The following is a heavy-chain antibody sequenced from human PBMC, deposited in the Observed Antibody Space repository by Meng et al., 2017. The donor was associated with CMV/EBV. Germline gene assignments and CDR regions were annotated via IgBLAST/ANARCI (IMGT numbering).Heavy chain of an antibody. J-gene: IGHJ4*02. Sequence: ASAKVSCKASGYTITGYYMHWVRQAPGQGREWMGWINPNSGGTNYAQKFQGWVTMTRDTSISTAYMALSRLRSDDPPGYYCARDTYYSDSSGYYYSNWGQGTLVTVSS. CDR2: INPNSGGT. CDR1: GYTITGYY. CDR3: ARDTYYSDSSGYYYSN. V-gene: IGHV1-2*04. D-gene: IGHD3-22*01.